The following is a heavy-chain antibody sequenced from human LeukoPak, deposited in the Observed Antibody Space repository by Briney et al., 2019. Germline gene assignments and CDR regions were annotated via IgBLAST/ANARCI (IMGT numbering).Heavy chain of an antibody. CDR2: ISGSGGST. CDR3: AKDYYYDSSGKLDY. Sequence: PGGSLRLSCAASGFTFSSYAMSWVRQAPGKGLEWVSAISGSGGSTYYVDSVKGRFTISRDNSKNTLYLQMNSLRAEDTAVYYCAKDYYYDSSGKLDYWGQGTLVTVSS. V-gene: IGHV3-23*01. CDR1: GFTFSSYA. D-gene: IGHD3-22*01. J-gene: IGHJ4*02.